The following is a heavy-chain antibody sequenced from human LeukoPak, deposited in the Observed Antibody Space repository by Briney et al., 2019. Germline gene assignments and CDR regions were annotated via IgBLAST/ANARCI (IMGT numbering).Heavy chain of an antibody. CDR3: ARDRSSGWYYFDY. V-gene: IGHV1-2*02. Sequence: ASVKVSCKASGYTFTGYYMHWVRQAPGQGLEWMGWINPNSGGTNYAQKFQGRVIMTRDTSISTAYMELSRLRSDDTAVYYCARDRSSGWYYFDYWGQGTLVTVSS. CDR2: INPNSGGT. CDR1: GYTFTGYY. J-gene: IGHJ4*02. D-gene: IGHD6-19*01.